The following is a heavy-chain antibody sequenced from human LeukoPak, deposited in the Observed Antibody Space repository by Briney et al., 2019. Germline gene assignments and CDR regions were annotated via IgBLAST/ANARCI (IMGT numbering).Heavy chain of an antibody. CDR2: ISTSGGST. V-gene: IGHV3-23*01. CDR3: AKHLVTNFYDNSGYLGAFDI. CDR1: GFTFNTYA. J-gene: IGHJ3*02. Sequence: GGSLRLSCGASGFTFNTYAMSWVRQAPGTGPEWVSFISTSGGSTYYADFVKGRFTISRDNSKNTLYLQMSTLRGEDTAVYYCAKHLVTNFYDNSGYLGAFDIWGRGTMVTVSP. D-gene: IGHD3-22*01.